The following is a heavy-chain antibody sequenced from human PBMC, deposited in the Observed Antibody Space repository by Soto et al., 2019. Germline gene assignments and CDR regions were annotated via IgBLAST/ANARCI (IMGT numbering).Heavy chain of an antibody. CDR1: GFRFSSYS. D-gene: IGHD3-22*01. CDR3: ATMNGYFEY. V-gene: IGHV3-23*01. Sequence: LRLSCADSGFRFSSYSMSWVRQTPGKGLEWVAAITATGDRTYYADSVTGRFTISRDNSKKTHYLQMTSLRAEDTAMYYCATMNGYFEYWGQGTPVTVAS. J-gene: IGHJ4*02. CDR2: ITATGDRT.